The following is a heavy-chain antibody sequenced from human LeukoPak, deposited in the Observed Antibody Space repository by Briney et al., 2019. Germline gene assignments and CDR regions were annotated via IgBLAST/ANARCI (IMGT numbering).Heavy chain of an antibody. CDR1: GGTFSSYT. V-gene: IGHV1-69*02. J-gene: IGHJ3*02. Sequence: GSSVKVSCXASGGTFSSYTISWVRQAPGQGLEWMGRIIPILGIANYAQKFQGRVTITADKSTSTAYMELSSLRSEDTAVYYCARVTGATSGDAFDIWGQGTMVTVSS. D-gene: IGHD1-26*01. CDR2: IIPILGIA. CDR3: ARVTGATSGDAFDI.